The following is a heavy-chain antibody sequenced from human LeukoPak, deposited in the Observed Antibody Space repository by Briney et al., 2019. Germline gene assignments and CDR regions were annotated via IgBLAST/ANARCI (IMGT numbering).Heavy chain of an antibody. Sequence: PSETLSLTCGVSGYSISSGYYWGWIRQPPGKGLEWIGSFYQSGSTYYNPSLKSRVTISVDTSKNQFSLKLSSVTAADTAVYYCARASSFAYSGYAHQSLIDHWGQGTLVTVSS. CDR3: ARASSFAYSGYAHQSLIDH. V-gene: IGHV4-38-2*01. CDR2: FYQSGST. J-gene: IGHJ4*02. CDR1: GYSISSGYY. D-gene: IGHD5-12*01.